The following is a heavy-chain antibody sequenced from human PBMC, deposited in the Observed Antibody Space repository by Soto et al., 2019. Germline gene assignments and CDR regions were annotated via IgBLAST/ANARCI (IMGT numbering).Heavy chain of an antibody. CDR3: VKDIRAAHDYGDYYFDY. J-gene: IGHJ4*02. D-gene: IGHD4-17*01. V-gene: IGHV3-9*01. CDR1: GFTFDDYA. Sequence: GGSLRLSCAASGFTFDDYAMHWVRQGPGKGLEYVSGISWNRGSIGYADSVKGRFTVSRDNAKDSVYLQMNSLRPEDTALYYCVKDIRAAHDYGDYYFDYWGQGTLVTVSS. CDR2: ISWNRGSI.